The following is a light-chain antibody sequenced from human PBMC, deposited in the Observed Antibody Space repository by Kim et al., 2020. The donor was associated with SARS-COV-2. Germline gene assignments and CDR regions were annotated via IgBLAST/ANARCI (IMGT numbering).Light chain of an antibody. V-gene: IGKV1-9*01. CDR2: KAS. J-gene: IGKJ4*01. CDR1: QGVGSY. Sequence: DVRLTQSPAFLSASVGDKVIITCRASQGVGSYLVWYQQKPGNAPKLLIYKASSLQSGAPSRFSGSRSGTEFTLTITSLQPEDFATYYCQQLNSYPLTFGGGTKVEI. CDR3: QQLNSYPLT.